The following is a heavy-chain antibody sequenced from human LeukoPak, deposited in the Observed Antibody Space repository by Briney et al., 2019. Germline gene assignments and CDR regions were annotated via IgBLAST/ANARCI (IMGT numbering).Heavy chain of an antibody. Sequence: HPGGSLRLSCEASGFSFSDYGMHWVRQTPGKGLEWLTFIQFDESDKFYADSVKGRFIISRDNSRSTLYLQMNGLTPEDTAVYYCAKESKGSESSFDLWGQGAMVTVSS. CDR1: GFSFSDYG. CDR2: IQFDESDK. CDR3: AKESKGSESSFDL. V-gene: IGHV3-30*02. J-gene: IGHJ3*01. D-gene: IGHD3-10*01.